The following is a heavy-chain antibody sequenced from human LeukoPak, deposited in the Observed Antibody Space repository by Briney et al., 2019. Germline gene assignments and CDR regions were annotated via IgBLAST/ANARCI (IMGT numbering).Heavy chain of an antibody. CDR2: IYYSGST. D-gene: IGHD3-22*01. Sequence: ASETLSLTCTVSGGSISSGGYYWSWIRQHPGKGLEWIGYIYYSGSTYYNPSLKSRVTISVDTSKNQFSLQLNSVTPEDTAVYYCARAQGGHYDSSGAIDYWGQGTLVTVSS. V-gene: IGHV4-31*03. J-gene: IGHJ4*02. CDR1: GGSISSGGYY. CDR3: ARAQGGHYDSSGAIDY.